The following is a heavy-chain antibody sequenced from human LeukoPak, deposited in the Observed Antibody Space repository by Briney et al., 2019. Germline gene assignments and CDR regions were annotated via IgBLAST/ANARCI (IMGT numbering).Heavy chain of an antibody. J-gene: IGHJ4*02. CDR1: GFTFSSYS. CDR2: ISSSSSYI. CDR3: AREGRVVPLGY. Sequence: GSLRLSCAASGFTFSSYSMNWVRQAPGKELEWVSSISSSSSYIYYADSVKGRFTISRDNAKNSLYLQMNSLRAEDTAVYYCAREGRVVPLGYWGQGTLVTVSS. V-gene: IGHV3-21*01. D-gene: IGHD2-2*01.